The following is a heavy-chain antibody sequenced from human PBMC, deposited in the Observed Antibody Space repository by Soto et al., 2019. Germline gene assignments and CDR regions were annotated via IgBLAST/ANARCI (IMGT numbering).Heavy chain of an antibody. J-gene: IGHJ5*02. CDR1: GGSISPINW. D-gene: IGHD3-3*02. CDR3: ARSPNIHFKTWFDP. CDR2: IYHTGTT. V-gene: IGHV4-4*02. Sequence: KPSETLSLTCGVSGGSISPINWWIWVRQTPGKGLEWIGEIYHTGTTDYNPSLKSRVTISIDKSKNQFFLNLTSVTAADTALYYCARSPNIHFKTWFDPWGQGTWVTVSS.